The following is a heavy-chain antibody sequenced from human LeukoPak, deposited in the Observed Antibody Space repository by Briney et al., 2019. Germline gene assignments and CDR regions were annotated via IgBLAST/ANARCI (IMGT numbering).Heavy chain of an antibody. J-gene: IGHJ4*02. Sequence: SSETLSLTCAVYGGSFSGYYWSWIRQPPGKGLEWIGHDGHTNYNPSLRSRVTISIDTSKNQFSLRLTSVTAADTAVYYCARKTVTTGVDYWGQGTLVTVSS. CDR2: HDGHT. V-gene: IGHV4-34*01. CDR1: GGSFSGYY. CDR3: ARKTVTTGVDY. D-gene: IGHD4-17*01.